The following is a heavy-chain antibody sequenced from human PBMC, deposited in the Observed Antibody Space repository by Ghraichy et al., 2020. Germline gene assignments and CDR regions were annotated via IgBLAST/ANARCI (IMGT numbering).Heavy chain of an antibody. CDR1: GFTFDDYA. J-gene: IGHJ6*03. Sequence: GGSLRLSCAASGFTFDDYAMHWVRQVPGKGLEWVSGIDWNSGSKHYADSVKGRFTISRDNNKNSLYLQMNDLRVEDTALYYCAKDGYGGFYYYMGVWGTGTTVTVSS. CDR3: AKDGYGGFYYYMGV. V-gene: IGHV3-9*01. CDR2: IDWNSGSK. D-gene: IGHD5-18*01.